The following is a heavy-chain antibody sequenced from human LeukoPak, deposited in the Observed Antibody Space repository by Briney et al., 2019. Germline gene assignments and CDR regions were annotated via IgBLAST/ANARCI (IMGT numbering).Heavy chain of an antibody. CDR3: VRFALSSSLDR. CDR1: GFTFMHYA. J-gene: IGHJ5*02. V-gene: IGHV3-23*01. CDR2: ISDSGGST. Sequence: GGSLRLSCAASGFTFMHYAMSWVRQAPGKGLQWVSTISDSGGSTYYADSVKGRFTISKDSSKDTLYLQMNSLRPEDTAIYYCVRFALSSSLDRWGQGTLVTVSS. D-gene: IGHD6-13*01.